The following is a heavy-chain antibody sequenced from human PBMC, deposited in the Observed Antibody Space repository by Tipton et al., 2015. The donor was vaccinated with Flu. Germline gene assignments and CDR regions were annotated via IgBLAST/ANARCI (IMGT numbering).Heavy chain of an antibody. Sequence: QVQLVQSGAEVKKPGASVKVSCKASGYTFTGYYMHWVRQAPGQGLEWMGWINPNSGGTNYAQKFQGRVTMTRDTSISTAYMELSRLRSDDTAVYYCARDQGGRFLEWSTLHWGQGTLVTVSS. CDR2: INPNSGGT. V-gene: IGHV1-2*02. J-gene: IGHJ4*02. CDR3: ARDQGGRFLEWSTLH. CDR1: GYTFTGYY. D-gene: IGHD3-3*01.